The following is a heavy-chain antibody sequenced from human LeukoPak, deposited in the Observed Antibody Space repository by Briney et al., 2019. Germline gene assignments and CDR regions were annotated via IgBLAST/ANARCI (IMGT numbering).Heavy chain of an antibody. CDR3: ARHIGGGIEDMDV. Sequence: PSETLSLTCTVSGGSIGTYYWSWTRQSPGKGLEGIGYIYVTGSTRYNPYLQSRVTISVDTSRNQFFLKMSSVTAADTAVYYCARHIGGGIEDMDVWGKGTKVTVSS. CDR1: GGSIGTYY. V-gene: IGHV4-59*08. CDR2: IYVTGST. D-gene: IGHD3-16*02. J-gene: IGHJ6*03.